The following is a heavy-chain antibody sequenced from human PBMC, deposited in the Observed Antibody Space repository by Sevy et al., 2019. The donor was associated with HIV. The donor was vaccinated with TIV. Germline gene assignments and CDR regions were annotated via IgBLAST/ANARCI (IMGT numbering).Heavy chain of an antibody. J-gene: IGHJ5*02. CDR1: NASISSSSYY. CDR2: IYYSGTT. V-gene: IGHV4-39*01. D-gene: IGHD2-15*01. CDR3: VRHSDSRRLSWLDT. Sequence: SETLSLTCSVSNASISSSSYYWGWVRQPPGKALEWMGIIYYSGTTYYSPSHKSRVTISVDTSKNQFFLDLRSMTATDTAVYYCVRHSDSRRLSWLDTWGQGILVTVSS.